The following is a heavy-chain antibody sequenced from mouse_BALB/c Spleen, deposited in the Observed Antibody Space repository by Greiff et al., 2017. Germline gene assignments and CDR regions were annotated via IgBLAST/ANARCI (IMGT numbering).Heavy chain of an antibody. CDR2: ILPGSGST. CDR3: ARGGRVYYYAMDD. Sequence: QVQLKESGAELMKPGASVKISCKATGYTFSSYWIEWVKQRPGHGLEWIGEILPGSGSTNYNEKFKGKATFTADTSSNTAYMQLSSLTSEDSAVYYCARGGRVYYYAMDDWGQGTSVTVSS. CDR1: GYTFSSYW. J-gene: IGHJ4*01. V-gene: IGHV1-9*01.